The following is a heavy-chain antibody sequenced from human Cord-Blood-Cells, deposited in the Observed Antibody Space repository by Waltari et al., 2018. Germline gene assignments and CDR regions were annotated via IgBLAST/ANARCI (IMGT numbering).Heavy chain of an antibody. CDR2: VNPKMGGT. D-gene: IGHD6-13*01. Sequence: QVQLVQSGAEVKKPGASVKVSCKASGYTFTGYYMHWVRQAPGQGLEWMGGVNPKMGGTNYAQKFHGWVTMTRDTSISTAYMELSRLRSDDTAVYYCARSRAAAGNGADDAFDIWGQGTMVTVSS. CDR3: ARSRAAAGNGADDAFDI. V-gene: IGHV1-2*04. CDR1: GYTFTGYY. J-gene: IGHJ3*02.